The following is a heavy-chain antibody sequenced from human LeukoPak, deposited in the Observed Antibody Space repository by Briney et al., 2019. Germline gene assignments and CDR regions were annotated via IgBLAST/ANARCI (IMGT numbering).Heavy chain of an antibody. CDR3: ARDPRRDGYSRWFDP. Sequence: SETLSLTCTVSGGSISSFYWSWIRQPPGKGLEWIGYIYYSGSTIYNPSLKSRVTISVDTSKNQFSLKLSSVTAADTAVYYCARDPRRDGYSRWFDPWGQGTLVTVSS. D-gene: IGHD5-24*01. V-gene: IGHV4-59*12. CDR1: GGSISSFY. J-gene: IGHJ5*02. CDR2: IYYSGST.